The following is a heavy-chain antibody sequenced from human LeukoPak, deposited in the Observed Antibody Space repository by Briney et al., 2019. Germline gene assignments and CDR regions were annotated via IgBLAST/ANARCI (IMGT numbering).Heavy chain of an antibody. CDR2: MNPNSGNT. CDR1: GYTFTSYD. Sequence: ASVKVSCKASGYTFTSYDINWVRQATGQGLEWMGWMNPNSGNTGYAQKFQGRVTITRNTSISTAYMELSSLRSEDTAVYYCARGRRMAAHTKPRYYYMDVWGKGTTVTVSS. CDR3: ARGRRMAAHTKPRYYYMDV. J-gene: IGHJ6*03. V-gene: IGHV1-8*01. D-gene: IGHD6-6*01.